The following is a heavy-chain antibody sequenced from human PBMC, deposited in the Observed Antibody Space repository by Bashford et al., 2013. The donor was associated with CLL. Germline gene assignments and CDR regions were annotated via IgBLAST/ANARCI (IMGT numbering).Heavy chain of an antibody. D-gene: IGHD1-1*01. CDR2: IYSCGST. CDR3: ARDRXGVSSVRKNSLVXYSVGRERSSRPSSSYGK. Sequence: VSVIYSCGSTYYADSVKGRFTISRDNSKNTLYLQMNSLRAEDTAVYYCARDRXGVSSVRKNSLVXYSVGRERSSRPSSSYGK. J-gene: IGHJ6*01. V-gene: IGHV3-66*03.